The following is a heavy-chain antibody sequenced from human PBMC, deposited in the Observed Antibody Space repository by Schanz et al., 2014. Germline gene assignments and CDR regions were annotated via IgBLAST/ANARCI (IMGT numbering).Heavy chain of an antibody. CDR3: ARGGYSSGWYDRDIAHFDY. Sequence: QVQLVQSGAEVKKPGASVKVSCKASGYTFTSYGINWVRQAPGQGLEWMGWISAYNGNTNYAQKLHGRITMATDTSTSTAYMELRSLRSDDTAVYDCARGGYSSGWYDRDIAHFDYWGQGTLVTVSS. V-gene: IGHV1-18*01. CDR1: GYTFTSYG. J-gene: IGHJ4*02. CDR2: ISAYNGNT. D-gene: IGHD6-19*01.